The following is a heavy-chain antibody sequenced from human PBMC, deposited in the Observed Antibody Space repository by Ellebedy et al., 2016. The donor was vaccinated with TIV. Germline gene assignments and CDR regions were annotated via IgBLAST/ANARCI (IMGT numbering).Heavy chain of an antibody. J-gene: IGHJ4*02. CDR1: GGSISSYY. D-gene: IGHD6-13*01. Sequence: SETLSLTCTVSGGSISSYYWSWIRQPPGKGLEWIGYIYYSGSTNYNPSLKSRVTISVDTSKNQFSLKLSSVTAADTAVYYCARTSIAAAGTPTHYFDYWGQGTLVTVSS. CDR3: ARTSIAAAGTPTHYFDY. CDR2: IYYSGST. V-gene: IGHV4-59*01.